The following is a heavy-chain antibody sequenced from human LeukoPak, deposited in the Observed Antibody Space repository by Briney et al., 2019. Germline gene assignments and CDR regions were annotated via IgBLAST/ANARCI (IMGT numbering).Heavy chain of an antibody. J-gene: IGHJ5*02. CDR2: IYSSGST. CDR3: ARVGRSSPTITMIPWGWFDP. V-gene: IGHV4-39*07. Sequence: SETLSLTCSVSGASISSGSNYWGWIRQPPGKTLEWIGSIYSSGSTYYNSSLQSRVIIIIDTPKNHFSLTLSSVTAADTAVYYCARVGRSSPTITMIPWGWFDPWGQGTLVTVSS. D-gene: IGHD3-22*01. CDR1: GASISSGSNY.